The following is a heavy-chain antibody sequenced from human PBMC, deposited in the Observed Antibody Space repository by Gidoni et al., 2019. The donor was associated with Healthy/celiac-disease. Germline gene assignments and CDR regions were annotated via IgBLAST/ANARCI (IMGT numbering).Heavy chain of an antibody. V-gene: IGHV3-21*01. CDR1: GFTFRRYS. Sequence: EVQLVESGGGLVKPGGSLRLSCAASGFTFRRYSMNWVRQAPGKGLEWVSSISSSSSYIYYADSVKGRFTISRDNAKNSLYLQMNSLRAEDTAVYYCARDLDYYGSGAHFDYWGQGTLVTVSS. CDR3: ARDLDYYGSGAHFDY. CDR2: ISSSSSYI. D-gene: IGHD3-10*01. J-gene: IGHJ4*02.